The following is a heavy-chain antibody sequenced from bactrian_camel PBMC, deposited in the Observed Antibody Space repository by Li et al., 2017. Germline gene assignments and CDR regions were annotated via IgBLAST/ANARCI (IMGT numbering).Heavy chain of an antibody. CDR1: GYISSRHC. V-gene: IGHV3S53*01. J-gene: IGHJ7*01. CDR2: LYTKGDDDYDPNRT. Sequence: LVESGGGSVQSGGSLRLSCTHSGYISSRHCMGWYRQAPGKECEVVAALYTKGDDDYDPNRTYYRDSVKGRFTISQDSAKRTVYLQMNNLKPEDTAMYYCAADVDDSGNWCYSWDTAADMDYWGDGTQVTVS. D-gene: IGHD3*01.